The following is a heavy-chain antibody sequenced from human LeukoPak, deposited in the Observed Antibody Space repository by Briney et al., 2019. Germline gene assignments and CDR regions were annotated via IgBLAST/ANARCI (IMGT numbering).Heavy chain of an antibody. CDR3: AKSPNVRGIDSAALDF. CDR1: GFTFKIYP. CDR2: LSGSGDST. V-gene: IGHV3-23*01. D-gene: IGHD2-15*01. J-gene: IGHJ3*01. Sequence: GGSLRLSCAASGFTFKIYPMIWLRQAPGRGLEGVSALSGSGDSTYYADSVKGRLTISRDNSKNTLYLQMNSLRVEDTAVYHRAKSPNVRGIDSAALDFWGQGTMVTVSS.